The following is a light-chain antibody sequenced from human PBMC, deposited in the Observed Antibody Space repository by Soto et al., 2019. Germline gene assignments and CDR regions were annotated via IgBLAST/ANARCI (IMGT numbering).Light chain of an antibody. J-gene: IGLJ2*01. Sequence: QSALTQPASVSGSPGQSITISCTGTSSDVGGYNYVSWYQQHPGKAPKLMIYEVNDRPSGVSNRFSGSKSGNTASLTISGLQAADEADYYCSSYRATNTVVFGGGTKLTVL. V-gene: IGLV2-14*01. CDR3: SSYRATNTVV. CDR2: EVN. CDR1: SSDVGGYNY.